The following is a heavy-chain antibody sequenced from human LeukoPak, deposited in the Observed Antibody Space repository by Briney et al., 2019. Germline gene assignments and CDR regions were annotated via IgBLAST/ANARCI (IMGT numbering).Heavy chain of an antibody. D-gene: IGHD1-26*01. Sequence: GASVKVSCKASGYSFSTHRMHWVRQAPGQGLEWMGIINPSGGFTSYAQKLQGRVTVTRDMSTSTVYMELSNLRSEDTAVYYCARDQSGEWELLSGWWFDPWGQGTLVTVSS. CDR2: INPSGGFT. J-gene: IGHJ5*02. CDR1: GYSFSTHR. CDR3: ARDQSGEWELLSGWWFDP. V-gene: IGHV1-46*01.